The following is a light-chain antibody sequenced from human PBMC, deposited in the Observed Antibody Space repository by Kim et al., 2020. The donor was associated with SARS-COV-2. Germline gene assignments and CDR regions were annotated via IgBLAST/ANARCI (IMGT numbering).Light chain of an antibody. Sequence: SSELTQDPAVSVALGQTVRITCQGDSLRSYYASWYQQKPGQAPVLVIYGKNNRPSGIPDRFSGSSSGNTASLTITGAQAEDEADYYCNSRDSSGNVFG. CDR3: NSRDSSGNV. J-gene: IGLJ3*02. CDR2: GKN. V-gene: IGLV3-19*01. CDR1: SLRSYY.